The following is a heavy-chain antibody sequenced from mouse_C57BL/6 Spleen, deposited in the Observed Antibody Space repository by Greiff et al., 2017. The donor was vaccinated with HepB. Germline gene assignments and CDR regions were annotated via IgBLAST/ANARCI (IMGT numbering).Heavy chain of an antibody. CDR3: ARWTPYHPGAWFAY. CDR1: GYTFTSYW. D-gene: IGHD2-10*01. CDR2: IDPSDSYT. V-gene: IGHV1-50*01. J-gene: IGHJ3*01. Sequence: QVQLQQPGAELVKPGASVKLSCKASGYTFTSYWMQWVKQRPGQGLEWIGEIDPSDSYTNYNQKFKGKATLTVDTSSSTAYMQLSSLTSEDSAVYDCARWTPYHPGAWFAYWGQGTLVTVSA.